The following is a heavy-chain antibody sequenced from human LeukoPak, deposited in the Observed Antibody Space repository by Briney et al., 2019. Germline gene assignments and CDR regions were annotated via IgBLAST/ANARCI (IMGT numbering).Heavy chain of an antibody. CDR3: ARDYYDSGGYIRDYYFDY. D-gene: IGHD3-22*01. V-gene: IGHV4-59*01. J-gene: IGHJ4*02. CDR2: IHDRGST. Sequence: PSETLSLTCTVSGGSISSYYWSWIRQPPGKGLEWIGYIHDRGSTSYNPSLKSRVTISLDTSKNQFSLNLSSVTAADTAVYYCARDYYDSGGYIRDYYFDYWGQGTLVTVSS. CDR1: GGSISSYY.